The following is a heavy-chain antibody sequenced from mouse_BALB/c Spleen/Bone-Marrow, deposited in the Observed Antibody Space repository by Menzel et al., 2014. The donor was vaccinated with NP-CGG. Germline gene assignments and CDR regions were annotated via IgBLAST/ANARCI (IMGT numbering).Heavy chain of an antibody. CDR2: IDPSDSYT. D-gene: IGHD2-4*01. J-gene: IGHJ2*01. CDR1: GYTFTSYW. CDR3: TMDDYDGGYYFDY. V-gene: IGHV1S127*01. Sequence: QVQLQQSGAELVKPGASVKMSCKASGYTFTSYWMHWVKQRPGQGLEWIGTIDPSDSYTSYNHKFKGKATLTVDTSSSTAYMQLSSLTSEDSAVYYCTMDDYDGGYYFDYWGQGTTLTVSS.